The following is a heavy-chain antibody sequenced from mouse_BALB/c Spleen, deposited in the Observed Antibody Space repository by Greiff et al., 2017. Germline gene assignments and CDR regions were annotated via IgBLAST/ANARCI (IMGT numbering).Heavy chain of an antibody. V-gene: IGHV3-2*02. Sequence: EVKLQESGPGLVKPSQSLSLTCTVTGYSITSDYAWNWIRQFPGNKLEWMGYISYSGSTSYNPSLKSRISITRDTSKNQFFLQLNSVTTEDTATYYCARFRYDYYAMDYWGQGTSVTVSS. CDR2: ISYSGST. CDR3: ARFRYDYYAMDY. J-gene: IGHJ4*01. CDR1: GYSITSDYA.